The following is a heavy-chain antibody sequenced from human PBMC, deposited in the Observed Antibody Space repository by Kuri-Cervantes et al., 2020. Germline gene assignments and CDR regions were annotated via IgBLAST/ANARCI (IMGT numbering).Heavy chain of an antibody. J-gene: IGHJ4*02. CDR2: ISSSSSYI. V-gene: IGHV3-21*01. Sequence: GESLKISCAASGFTFSSYSMNWVRQAPGKGLEWVSSISSSSSYIYYADSVKGRFTISRDNAKNSLYLQMNSLRAEDTAVYYCARALVIEYSSSSEAFDYWGQGTLVTVSS. CDR1: GFTFSSYS. CDR3: ARALVIEYSSSSEAFDY. D-gene: IGHD6-6*01.